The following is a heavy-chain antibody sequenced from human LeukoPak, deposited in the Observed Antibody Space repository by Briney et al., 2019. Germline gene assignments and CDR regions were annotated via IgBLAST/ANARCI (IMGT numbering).Heavy chain of an antibody. CDR2: INHSGGT. J-gene: IGHJ4*02. CDR3: ARGVRNDLFDY. V-gene: IGHV4-38-2*02. D-gene: IGHD3-16*02. Sequence: KSSETLSLTCTVSGYSISSGYYWSWIRQPPGQGLEWIGEINHSGGTNYNPSLKSRVTISVDTSKNQFSLKLSSVTAADTAVYYCARGVRNDLFDYWGQGTLVTVSS. CDR1: GYSISSGYY.